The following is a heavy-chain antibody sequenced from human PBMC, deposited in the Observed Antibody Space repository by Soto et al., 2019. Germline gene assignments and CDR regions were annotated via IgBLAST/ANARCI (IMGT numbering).Heavy chain of an antibody. D-gene: IGHD3-10*01. CDR1: GFTFSDHY. J-gene: IGHJ4*02. V-gene: IGHV3-72*01. Sequence: EVQLVESGGGLVQPGGSLRLSCAASGFTFSDHYMDWVRQAPGKGLEWVGLIRDKANSYTTEDAASVRGRFTISGDESKNSVYLQMNSLKTEDTAVYYCARRPGSGRPVDYWGQGTLVTVSS. CDR3: ARRPGSGRPVDY. CDR2: IRDKANSYTT.